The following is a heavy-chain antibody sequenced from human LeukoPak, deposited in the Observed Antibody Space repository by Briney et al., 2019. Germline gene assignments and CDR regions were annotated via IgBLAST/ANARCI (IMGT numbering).Heavy chain of an antibody. D-gene: IGHD3-10*01. CDR3: ARNYGSGRGLDY. J-gene: IGHJ4*02. CDR1: GFTFSDYY. Sequence: PGGSLRLSCAASGFTFSDYYMSWIRQAPGTGLEWVSYIYNSGSYTNYADSVKGRFTTSRDNAKKSLYLQMNSLRAEDTAVYYCARNYGSGRGLDYWGQGTLVTVFS. CDR2: IYNSGSYT. V-gene: IGHV3-11*03.